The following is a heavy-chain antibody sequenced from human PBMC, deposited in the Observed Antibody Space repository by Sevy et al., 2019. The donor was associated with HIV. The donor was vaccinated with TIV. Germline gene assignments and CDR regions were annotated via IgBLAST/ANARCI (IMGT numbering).Heavy chain of an antibody. CDR1: GDSVSTNSAA. J-gene: IGHJ6*02. V-gene: IGHV6-1*01. CDR2: TYYRSKWCN. Sequence: SQTISLTCAIYGDSVSTNSAAWNWIRQSPSRGLEWLGRTYYRSKWCNDYAESLKSRITINPDTSKNQFSLLLHSVTPEATAVYYCTRDDVLRAYYYGMDVWGQGTTVTVSS. CDR3: TRDDVLRAYYYGMDV.